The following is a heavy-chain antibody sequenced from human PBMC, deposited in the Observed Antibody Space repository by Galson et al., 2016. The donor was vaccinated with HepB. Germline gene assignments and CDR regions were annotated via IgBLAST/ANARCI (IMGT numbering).Heavy chain of an antibody. Sequence: SLRLSCAASGFTFNSYSMNWVRQAPGKGLEWVSSISSSSSYIYYADSGKGRFTISRDNAKNSLYRQMNSLRAEDTAVYYCARVGWVYYYYGMDVWGQGTTVTVSS. J-gene: IGHJ6*02. D-gene: IGHD6-19*01. CDR2: ISSSSSYI. V-gene: IGHV3-21*01. CDR1: GFTFNSYS. CDR3: ARVGWVYYYYGMDV.